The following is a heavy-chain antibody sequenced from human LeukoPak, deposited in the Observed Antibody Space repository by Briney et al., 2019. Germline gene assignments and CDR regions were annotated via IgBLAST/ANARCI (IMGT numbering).Heavy chain of an antibody. CDR2: ISAYNGNT. Sequence: GASVKVSRKASGYTFTSYGISWVRQAPGQGLEWMGWISAYNGNTNYAQKLQGRVTMTTDTSTSTAYMELRSLRSDDTAVYYCARTICTNGVCYAQSDYWGQGTLVTVSS. D-gene: IGHD2-8*01. V-gene: IGHV1-18*01. CDR1: GYTFTSYG. CDR3: ARTICTNGVCYAQSDY. J-gene: IGHJ4*02.